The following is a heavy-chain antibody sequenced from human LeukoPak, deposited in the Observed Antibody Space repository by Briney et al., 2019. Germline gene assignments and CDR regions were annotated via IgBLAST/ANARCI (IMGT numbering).Heavy chain of an antibody. D-gene: IGHD2-15*01. J-gene: IGHJ4*02. CDR3: ARSSVVVVAATSTGIDY. CDR1: GGSISSSNW. Sequence: SETLSLTCAVSGGSISSSNWWSWVRQPPRKGLEWIGEIYHSGSTNYNPSLKSRVTISVDKSKNQFSLKLSSVTAADTAVYYCARSSVVVVAATSTGIDYWGQGTLVTVSS. V-gene: IGHV4-4*02. CDR2: IYHSGST.